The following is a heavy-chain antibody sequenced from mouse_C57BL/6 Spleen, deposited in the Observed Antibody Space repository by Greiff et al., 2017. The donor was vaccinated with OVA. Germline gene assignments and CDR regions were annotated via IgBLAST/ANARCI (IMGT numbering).Heavy chain of an antibody. CDR3: ARDYSSPRYFDV. D-gene: IGHD2-5*01. J-gene: IGHJ1*03. Sequence: DVHLVESGGGLVKPGGSLKLSCAASGFTFSDYGMHWVRQAPEKGLEWVAYISSGSSNIYYADTVKGRVTISRDNAKNTLFLQMTSLTSEDTAMYYCARDYSSPRYFDVWGTGTTVTVSS. V-gene: IGHV5-17*01. CDR1: GFTFSDYG. CDR2: ISSGSSNI.